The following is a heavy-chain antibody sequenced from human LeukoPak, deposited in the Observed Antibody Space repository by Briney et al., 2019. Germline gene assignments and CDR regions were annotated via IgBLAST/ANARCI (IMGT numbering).Heavy chain of an antibody. D-gene: IGHD2-8*01. J-gene: IGHJ5*02. CDR1: GFTVSNSY. V-gene: IGHV3-53*01. CDR3: AREEEMVKAFGP. Sequence: GGSLRLSCAASGFTVSNSYMNWVRRAPGKGLEWVSIIYASGSTYYAGSVEGRFTISRDNSKNTLYLQMNSLRVEDTAVYYCAREEEMVKAFGPWGQGTLVTVSS. CDR2: IYASGST.